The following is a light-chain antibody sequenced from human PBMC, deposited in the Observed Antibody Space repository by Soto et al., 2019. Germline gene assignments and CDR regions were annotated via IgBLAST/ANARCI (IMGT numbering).Light chain of an antibody. Sequence: QSALTQPACVSLSPGQSITISCSGTSSDVGGYNFVSLYQQHPGKAPKLMIYEVSQRPAGVSNRFSGTKSGNAAFLTIWGLQADDDADYCCASYTSSNTYVFGTGTKVTVL. CDR3: ASYTSSNTYV. CDR2: EVS. V-gene: IGLV2-14*01. CDR1: SSDVGGYNF. J-gene: IGLJ1*01.